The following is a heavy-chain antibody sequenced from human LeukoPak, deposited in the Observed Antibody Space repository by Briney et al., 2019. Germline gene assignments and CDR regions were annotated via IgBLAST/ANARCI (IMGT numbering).Heavy chain of an antibody. CDR1: GFTFSSYA. V-gene: IGHV3-23*01. J-gene: IGHJ4*02. Sequence: GGSLRLSCAASGFTFSSYAMSWVRQAPGKGLEWVSGISGSGGSTYCADSVKGRFTISRDNSKNTLYVQMNRLRAEDTAVYYCAKDLNSRDYWGQGTLVTVSS. CDR2: ISGSGGST. CDR3: AKDLNSRDY. D-gene: IGHD6-13*01.